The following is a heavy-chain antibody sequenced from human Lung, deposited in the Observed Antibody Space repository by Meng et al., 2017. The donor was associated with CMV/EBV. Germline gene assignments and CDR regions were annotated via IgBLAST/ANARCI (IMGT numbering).Heavy chain of an antibody. D-gene: IGHD2-2*01. CDR1: GFTFSDFY. Sequence: GESLKISCAASGFTFSDFYMTWIRQAPGKGLEWVSYISKRGDTIYYADSLKGRFTISRDNAENSLYLHMNSLRAEDTAVYYCARDCSSLSCGGNYFDYWGQGKXVTVDS. J-gene: IGHJ4*02. CDR2: ISKRGDTI. CDR3: ARDCSSLSCGGNYFDY. V-gene: IGHV3-11*01.